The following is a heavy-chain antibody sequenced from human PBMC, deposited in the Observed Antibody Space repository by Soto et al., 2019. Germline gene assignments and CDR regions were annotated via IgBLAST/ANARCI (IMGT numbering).Heavy chain of an antibody. D-gene: IGHD2-2*01. CDR1: GFTFSSYG. J-gene: IGHJ4*02. V-gene: IGHV3-30*03. CDR3: ARVEGGYCSSTTCPATY. CDR2: ISYDGSNK. Sequence: QVQLVESGGGVVQPGRSLRLSCAASGFTFSSYGMHWVRQAPGKGLEWVAVISYDGSNKYYADSVKGRFTISRDNSKNTLYLQMNSLRAEDTAVYYCARVEGGYCSSTTCPATYWGQGTLVTVSS.